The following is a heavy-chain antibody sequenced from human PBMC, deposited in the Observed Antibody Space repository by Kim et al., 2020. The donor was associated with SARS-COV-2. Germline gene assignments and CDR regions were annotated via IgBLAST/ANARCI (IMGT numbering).Heavy chain of an antibody. J-gene: IGHJ6*03. D-gene: IGHD6-6*01. Sequence: SETLSLTCAVYGGSFSGYYWSWIRQPPGKGLEWIGEINHSGSTNYNPSLKSRVTISVDTSKNQFSLKLSSVTAADTAVYYCARGRRYSSSSAPRYMDVWGKGTTVTVSS. CDR3: ARGRRYSSSSAPRYMDV. CDR2: INHSGST. V-gene: IGHV4-34*01. CDR1: GGSFSGYY.